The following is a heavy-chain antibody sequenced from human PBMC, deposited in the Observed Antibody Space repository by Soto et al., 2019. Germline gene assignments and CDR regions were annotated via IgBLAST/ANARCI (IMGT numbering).Heavy chain of an antibody. CDR3: ARLSYDSSGYYYVGGFAFDI. Sequence: NPSETLSLTCVVSGDSIASSYWWSWVRQPPGKGLEWIGEIYHSGTTNYNPSLKSRVTISVDTSKNQFSLKLSSVAAADTAVYYCARLSYDSSGYYYVGGFAFDIWGQGTMVTVSS. D-gene: IGHD3-22*01. CDR2: IYHSGTT. CDR1: GDSIASSYW. V-gene: IGHV4-4*02. J-gene: IGHJ3*02.